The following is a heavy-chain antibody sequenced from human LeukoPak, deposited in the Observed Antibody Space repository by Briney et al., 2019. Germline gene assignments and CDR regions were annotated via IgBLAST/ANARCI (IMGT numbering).Heavy chain of an antibody. CDR3: ARGAGKYYFHGMDV. D-gene: IGHD6-6*01. J-gene: IGHJ6*02. V-gene: IGHV4-59*01. CDR2: IYYSGST. CDR1: GGSISSSY. Sequence: SETLSLTCTVSGGSISSSYWSWIRQPPGKGLEWVGHIYYSGSTNFNPSLKSRVTLSLDTSKNQFSLKLISVTAADTAVYYCARGAGKYYFHGMDVWGQGTTVTVSS.